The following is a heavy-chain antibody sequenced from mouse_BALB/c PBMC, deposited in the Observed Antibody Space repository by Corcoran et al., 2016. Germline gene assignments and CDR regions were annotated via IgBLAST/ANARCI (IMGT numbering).Heavy chain of an antibody. Sequence: QVQLQQSGAELMKPGASVKISCKATGYTFSSYWIEWVKQRPGHGLEWIGEILPGSGSTNYNEKFKGKATFTADTSSNTAYMQLSSLTSEDSAVYYCASWDSYYRYEDSVDYWGQGTTLTVSS. V-gene: IGHV1-9*01. J-gene: IGHJ2*01. CDR3: ASWDSYYRYEDSVDY. CDR1: GYTFSSYW. CDR2: ILPGSGST. D-gene: IGHD2-14*01.